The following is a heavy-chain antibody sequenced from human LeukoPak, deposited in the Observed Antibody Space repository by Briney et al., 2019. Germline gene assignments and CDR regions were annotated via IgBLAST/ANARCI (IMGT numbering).Heavy chain of an antibody. V-gene: IGHV3-21*01. CDR1: GFTFSSYS. D-gene: IGHD6-19*01. Sequence: GGSLRLSCAASGFTFSSYSMNWVRQAPGKGLEWVSSISSSSSYIYYADSVKGRFTISRDNAKNSLYLQMNSLRAEDTAVYYCARDPDADSSGWPVDYWGQGTLVTVSS. J-gene: IGHJ4*02. CDR2: ISSSSSYI. CDR3: ARDPDADSSGWPVDY.